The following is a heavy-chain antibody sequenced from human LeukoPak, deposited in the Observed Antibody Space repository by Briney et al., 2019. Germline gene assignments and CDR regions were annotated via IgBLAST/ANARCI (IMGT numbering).Heavy chain of an antibody. D-gene: IGHD5-18*01. J-gene: IGHJ4*02. CDR1: GGSISSYY. CDR3: ASATAMANPYYFDY. Sequence: RPSETLSLTCTVSGGSISSYYWSWIRQPPGKGLEWIGYIYYSGSTYYNPSLKSRVTISVDTSKNQFSLKLSSVTAADTAVYYCASATAMANPYYFDYWGQGTLVTVSS. V-gene: IGHV4-30-4*01. CDR2: IYYSGST.